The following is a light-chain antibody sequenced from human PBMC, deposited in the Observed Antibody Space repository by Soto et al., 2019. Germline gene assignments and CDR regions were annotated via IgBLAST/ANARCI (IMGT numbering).Light chain of an antibody. J-gene: IGKJ5*01. CDR3: QQYNGYPLT. CDR1: QSISNL. CDR2: KAS. V-gene: IGKV1-5*03. Sequence: DIPMTQSPSTLSASVGDRVTITCRASQSISNLLAWYQQKPGRAPTLLIYKASTLESGVPSRFSGSGSGTEFSLSISSLQPDDSATYYCQQYNGYPLTFGQGTRLEIK.